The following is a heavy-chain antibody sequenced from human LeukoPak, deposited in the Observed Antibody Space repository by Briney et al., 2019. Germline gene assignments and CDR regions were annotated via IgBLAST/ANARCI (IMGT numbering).Heavy chain of an antibody. CDR1: GFTFTNYA. V-gene: IGHV3-23*01. CDR2: ISAGGDRT. CDR3: ATHQGHFYFDY. Sequence: SGGSLRLSCAVSGFTFTNYAMNWVRQAPGKGLEWVSNISAGGDRTYYADSVKGRVTISRDNSKNTLYLQMNSLKAEDTAIYFCATHQGHFYFDYWGQGTLVTVSS. D-gene: IGHD3-3*02. J-gene: IGHJ4*02.